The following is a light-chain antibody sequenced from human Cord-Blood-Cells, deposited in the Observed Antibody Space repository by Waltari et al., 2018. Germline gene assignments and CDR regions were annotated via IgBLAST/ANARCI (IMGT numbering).Light chain of an antibody. CDR2: EVI. Sequence: QSALTQPPSASRSPGQSVTISCTGTSSDVGGYNYVSWYQQHPGKAPKLMIYEVINRPSGVPDRFSGSKSGNTASLTVSGLQAEDEADYYCSSYAGSNNVVFGGGTKLTVL. CDR1: SSDVGGYNY. J-gene: IGLJ2*01. V-gene: IGLV2-8*01. CDR3: SSYAGSNNVV.